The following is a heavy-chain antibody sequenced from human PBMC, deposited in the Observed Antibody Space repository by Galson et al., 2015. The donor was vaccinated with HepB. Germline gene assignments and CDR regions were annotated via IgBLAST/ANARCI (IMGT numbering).Heavy chain of an antibody. Sequence: QSGAEVKKPGESLKISCKGSGYSFTSYWIGWVRQMPGKGLEWMGIIYPGDSDTRYSPSFQGQVTISADKSISTAYLQWSSLKASDTAMYYCARRSAQLLYRIGESYYFDYWGHRTLVTVSS. V-gene: IGHV5-51*01. CDR1: GYSFTSYW. CDR2: IYPGDSDT. CDR3: ARRSAQLLYRIGESYYFDY. J-gene: IGHJ4*03. D-gene: IGHD2-2*02.